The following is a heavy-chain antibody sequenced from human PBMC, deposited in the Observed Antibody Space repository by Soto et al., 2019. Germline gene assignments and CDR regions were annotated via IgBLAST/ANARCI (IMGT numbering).Heavy chain of an antibody. D-gene: IGHD1-1*01. V-gene: IGHV1-18*01. CDR1: GYAFTTYG. Sequence: QVHLVQSGAEVKKPGASVKVSCQGSGYAFTTYGITWVRQAPGQGLEWMGWISAHNGNTNYAQKLQGRVTVTSDTSTSTAYMELRNLRYDDTAVYYCARGRYGDYWGQGALVTVSS. CDR3: ARGRYGDY. CDR2: ISAHNGNT. J-gene: IGHJ4*02.